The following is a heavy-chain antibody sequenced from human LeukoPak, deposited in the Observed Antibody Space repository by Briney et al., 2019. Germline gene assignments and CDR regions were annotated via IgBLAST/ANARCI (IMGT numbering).Heavy chain of an antibody. CDR2: ISYDGSTK. Sequence: GGSLRPSCAASGFTFSNYAMHWVRQAPHKGLEWVAVISYDGSTKYYADSVKGRFTISRDNSKNTLSLHMASLTVEDTAMYYCARDHSGYDYWFDYWGQGTLVTVSS. CDR3: ARDHSGYDYWFDY. J-gene: IGHJ4*02. D-gene: IGHD5-12*01. CDR1: GFTFSNYA. V-gene: IGHV3-30-3*01.